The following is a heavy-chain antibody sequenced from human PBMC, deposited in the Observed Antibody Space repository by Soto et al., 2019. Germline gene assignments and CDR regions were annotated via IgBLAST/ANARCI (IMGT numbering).Heavy chain of an antibody. CDR1: GFTFSSYG. D-gene: IGHD1-26*01. Sequence: PGGSLRLSCAASGFTFSSYGMHWVRQAPGKGLEWVAVISYDGSNKYYADSVKGRFTISRDNSKNTLYLQMNSLRAEDTAVYYCAKSFSLVGATGYWGQGTLVTVSS. CDR2: ISYDGSNK. CDR3: AKSFSLVGATGY. J-gene: IGHJ4*02. V-gene: IGHV3-30*18.